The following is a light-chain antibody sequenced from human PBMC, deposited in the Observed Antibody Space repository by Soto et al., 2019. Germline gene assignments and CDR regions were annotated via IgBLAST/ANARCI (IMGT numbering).Light chain of an antibody. CDR1: QSVSSNY. V-gene: IGKV3-20*01. J-gene: IGKJ1*01. CDR3: QQYGSSPRT. CDR2: GAS. Sequence: EIVLTQSPGIPSLSPGERATLSCRASQSVSSNYLAWYQQKPGQAPRFLIYGASSRATGIPDRFSGSGSGTDFTLTITRLEPEDFAVYYCQQYGSSPRTFGQGTKVDIK.